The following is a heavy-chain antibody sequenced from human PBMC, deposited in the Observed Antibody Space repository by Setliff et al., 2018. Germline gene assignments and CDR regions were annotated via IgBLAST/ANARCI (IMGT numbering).Heavy chain of an antibody. CDR1: GESIRSNNW. CDR2: IYQSGTT. J-gene: IGHJ6*03. D-gene: IGHD3-3*01. Sequence: PSETLSLTCTVSGESIRSNNWWNWVRQPPGKGLEWIGDIYQSGTTNYNPSLKSRVTISADTSKNQFSLKLKSVTAADTAVYYCARMSGFQYMDVWGKGTTVTVSS. CDR3: ARMSGFQYMDV. V-gene: IGHV4-4*02.